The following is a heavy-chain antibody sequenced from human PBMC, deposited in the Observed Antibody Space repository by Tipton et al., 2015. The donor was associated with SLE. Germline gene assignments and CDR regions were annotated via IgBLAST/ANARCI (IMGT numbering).Heavy chain of an antibody. CDR2: ISDGGGT. J-gene: IGHJ4*02. CDR3: ARDRAICDSTSCFRSYFDS. D-gene: IGHD2-2*01. V-gene: IGHV4-4*09. Sequence: TLSLTCSVSGGSISSDHWIWIRQPPGKGLEWLGYISDGGGTNYNPSLKSRVTISVDPAKNQFSLRLSSVTAADTAVYYCARDRAICDSTSCFRSYFDSWGQRTLVTVSS. CDR1: GGSISSDH.